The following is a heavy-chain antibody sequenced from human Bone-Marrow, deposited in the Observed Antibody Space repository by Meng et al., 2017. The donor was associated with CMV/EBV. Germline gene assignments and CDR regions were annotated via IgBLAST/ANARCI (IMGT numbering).Heavy chain of an antibody. D-gene: IGHD2-2*01. J-gene: IGHJ5*02. Sequence: ASVKVSCKASGYTFTSYHIHWVRQAPGQGLECMGRINPSGGRTSYAHNLQGRVTMTRDTSTSTVYMELSSLRSEDTAVYYCARGGYQLLSIASSGFDPWGQGTLVTVSS. CDR1: GYTFTSYH. CDR3: ARGGYQLLSIASSGFDP. CDR2: INPSGGRT. V-gene: IGHV1-46*01.